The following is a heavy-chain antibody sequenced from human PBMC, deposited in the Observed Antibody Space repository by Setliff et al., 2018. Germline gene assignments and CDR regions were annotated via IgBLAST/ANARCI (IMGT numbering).Heavy chain of an antibody. J-gene: IGHJ2*01. CDR3: ARDVYLYDSSGYYYEMAQWYFDL. Sequence: PSETLSLTCTVSGGSISSGSFYWSWIRQPAGKGLGWIGHIYTSGSTNYNPSLKTRVTISVDTSKNQFSLKLSSVTAADTAVYYCARDVYLYDSSGYYYEMAQWYFDLWGRGTLVTVSS. D-gene: IGHD3-22*01. V-gene: IGHV4-61*09. CDR2: IYTSGST. CDR1: GGSISSGSFY.